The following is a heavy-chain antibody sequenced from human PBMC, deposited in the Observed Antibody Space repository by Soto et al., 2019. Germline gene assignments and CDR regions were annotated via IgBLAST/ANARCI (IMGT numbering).Heavy chain of an antibody. Sequence: AETLSLTCTVSGDSISGIIYYWAWFRQPPGKELEWIGSVYSNGNTYYNPSLKTRVSIFMDTSNNQFSENLNSVTAADTAVYYCARLRPGLIWFDHRGQGTLATVS. J-gene: IGHJ5*02. V-gene: IGHV4-39*01. CDR2: VYSNGNT. CDR3: ARLRPGLIWFDH. CDR1: GDSISGIIYY.